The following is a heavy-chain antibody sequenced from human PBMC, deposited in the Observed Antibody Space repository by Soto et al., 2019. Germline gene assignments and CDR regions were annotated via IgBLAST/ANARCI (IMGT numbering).Heavy chain of an antibody. CDR3: TTDIGEWERQLDS. J-gene: IGHJ5*01. V-gene: IGHV3-15*01. CDR1: GFTFSNAW. Sequence: PGGSLRLSCAASGFTFSNAWMSWVRQAPGKGLEWVVRIKSKTDGGTTDYAAPGKGRFTISRADSKNTLYLQINSLKTTDTSVYYCTTDIGEWERQLDSWGQGTLVTVSS. CDR2: IKSKTDGGTT. D-gene: IGHD1-26*01.